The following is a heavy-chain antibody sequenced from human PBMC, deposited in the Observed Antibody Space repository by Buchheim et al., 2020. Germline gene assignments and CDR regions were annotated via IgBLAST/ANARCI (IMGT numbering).Heavy chain of an antibody. Sequence: QLQLQESGPGLVKPSETLSLTCTVSGGSISSSSYYWGWIRQPPGKGLEWIGSIYYSGSTYYNPSLKSRVTISVDTSKNKFSLKLSSVTAADTAVYYCARHGALYYDFWSGYKRGWFDPWGQGTL. D-gene: IGHD3-3*01. V-gene: IGHV4-39*01. CDR1: GGSISSSSYY. J-gene: IGHJ5*02. CDR3: ARHGALYYDFWSGYKRGWFDP. CDR2: IYYSGST.